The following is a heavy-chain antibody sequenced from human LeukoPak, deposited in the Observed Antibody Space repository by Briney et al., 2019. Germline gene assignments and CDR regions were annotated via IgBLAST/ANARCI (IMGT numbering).Heavy chain of an antibody. CDR3: ARYYCTNGVCSFDD. CDR2: INPSGGST. CDR1: GYTFTSYY. Sequence: GASVKVSCKASGYTFTSYYMHRVRQAPGQGLEWMGIINPSGGSTSYAQKFQGRVTMTRNTSISTAYMELSSLRSEDTAVYYCARYYCTNGVCSFDDGGQGTLVTVSS. V-gene: IGHV1-46*01. D-gene: IGHD2-8*01. J-gene: IGHJ4*02.